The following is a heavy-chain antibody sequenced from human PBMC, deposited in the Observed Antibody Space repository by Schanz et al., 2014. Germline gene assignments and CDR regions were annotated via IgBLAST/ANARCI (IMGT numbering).Heavy chain of an antibody. CDR2: INTGSGDT. J-gene: IGHJ4*02. Sequence: QIQLVQSGPEVKKPGATVKVSCKASGYIFINSGISWVRQAPGQRLEWMGWINTGSGDTKYSQNFQGRVTITRDTSASTAYMELRSLRSDDTAVYYCARSAGRDFWSGYYTRFDYWGQGTLVTVSS. CDR3: ARSAGRDFWSGYYTRFDY. D-gene: IGHD3-3*01. V-gene: IGHV1-18*01. CDR1: GYIFINSG.